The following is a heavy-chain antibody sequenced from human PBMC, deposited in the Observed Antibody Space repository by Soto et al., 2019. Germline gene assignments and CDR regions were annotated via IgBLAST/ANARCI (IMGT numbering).Heavy chain of an antibody. J-gene: IGHJ4*02. V-gene: IGHV3-11*03. CDR2: ISSSSSYT. CDR1: GFTFSDYY. CDR3: AIGGDILTGYYTLDY. Sequence: GGSLRISCAASGFTFSDYYMSWIRQAPGKGLEWVSYISSSSSYTNYADSVKGRFTISRDNAKNSLYLQMNSLRAEDTAVYYCAIGGDILTGYYTLDYWGQGTLVTVSS. D-gene: IGHD3-9*01.